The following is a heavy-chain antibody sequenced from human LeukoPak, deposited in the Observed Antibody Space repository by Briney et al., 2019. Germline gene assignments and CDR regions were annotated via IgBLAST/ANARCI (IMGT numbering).Heavy chain of an antibody. D-gene: IGHD4-17*01. J-gene: IGHJ6*04. CDR2: FYSSTRT. V-gene: IGHV4-61*09. CDR3: ARCMSELDYGDYAYYYHMDV. Sequence: SETLSLTCTVSGDSLTSGSRYWSWIRQPAGKGLEWIGHFYSSTRTTYNPSLESRVTISGDTAKNQFPLKLDSVTAADTAVYFCARCMSELDYGDYAYYYHMDVWGKGTTVTVSS. CDR1: GDSLTSGSRY.